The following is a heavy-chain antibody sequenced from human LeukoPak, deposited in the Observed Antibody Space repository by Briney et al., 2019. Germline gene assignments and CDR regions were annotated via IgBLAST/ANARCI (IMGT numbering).Heavy chain of an antibody. J-gene: IGHJ4*02. V-gene: IGHV4-61*02. CDR3: ARAQDFSDSSGPNYLDF. CDR1: GGSISSGSYY. Sequence: SQTLSLTCTVSGGSISSGSYYWSWIRQPAGKGLEWIGRIYTSGSTNYNPSLKSRVTISVDTSKNQFSLKLLSVTAADTAVYYCARAQDFSDSSGPNYLDFWGQGILVTVSS. CDR2: IYTSGST. D-gene: IGHD3-22*01.